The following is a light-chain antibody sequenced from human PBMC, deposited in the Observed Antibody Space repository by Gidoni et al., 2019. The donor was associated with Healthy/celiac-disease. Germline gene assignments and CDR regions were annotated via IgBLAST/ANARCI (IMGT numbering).Light chain of an antibody. CDR3: QQLNSYPPT. V-gene: IGKV1-9*01. CDR1: QGISSY. Sequence: DIQLTQSPSFLSVSVGDRVTITCRASQGISSYLAWYQQKPVKALKLLIYAASTLQSGVPSSCSSSGSGTEFTLTISSLQPEDFAAYYCQQLNSYPPTFGPGTKVDIK. CDR2: AAS. J-gene: IGKJ3*01.